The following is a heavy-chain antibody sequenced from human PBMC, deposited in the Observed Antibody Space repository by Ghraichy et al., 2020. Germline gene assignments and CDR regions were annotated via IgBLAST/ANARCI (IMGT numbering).Heavy chain of an antibody. CDR3: ARDPRIVGATRYFDY. Sequence: GGSLRLSCAASGFTFSSYSMNWVRQAPGKGLEWVSYISSSSSTIYYADSVKGRFTISRDNAKNSLYLQMNSLRDEDTAVYYCARDPRIVGATRYFDYWGQGTLVTVSS. V-gene: IGHV3-48*02. CDR2: ISSSSSTI. J-gene: IGHJ4*02. D-gene: IGHD1-26*01. CDR1: GFTFSSYS.